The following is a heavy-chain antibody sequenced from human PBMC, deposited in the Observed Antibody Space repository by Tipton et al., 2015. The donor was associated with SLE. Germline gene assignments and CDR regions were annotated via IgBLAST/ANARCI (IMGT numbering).Heavy chain of an antibody. Sequence: TLSLTCTVSGGSISSYYWSWIRQPPGKGLEWIGYIYYSGSTNYNPSLKSRVTISVDTSKNQLSLKLSSVTAADTAVYYCARGATHYFDYWGQGTLVTVSS. J-gene: IGHJ4*02. CDR1: GGSISSYY. D-gene: IGHD1-26*01. V-gene: IGHV4-59*12. CDR3: ARGATHYFDY. CDR2: IYYSGST.